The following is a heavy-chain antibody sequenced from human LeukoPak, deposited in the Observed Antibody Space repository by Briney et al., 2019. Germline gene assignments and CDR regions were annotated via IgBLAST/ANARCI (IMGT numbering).Heavy chain of an antibody. CDR2: IPYDGTNQ. D-gene: IGHD1-26*01. Sequence: GGSLRLSCVGSGYTFSNYGMQWVGEAPGKGLEWVAVIPYDGTNQNYGKSARDRFTISRDNSKNTLFLQMNRLRPEDTAVYFCANLPASNSETFHGYYFYGLGVWGQGTTVTVSS. V-gene: IGHV3-30*18. CDR3: ANLPASNSETFHGYYFYGLGV. J-gene: IGHJ6*02. CDR1: GYTFSNYG.